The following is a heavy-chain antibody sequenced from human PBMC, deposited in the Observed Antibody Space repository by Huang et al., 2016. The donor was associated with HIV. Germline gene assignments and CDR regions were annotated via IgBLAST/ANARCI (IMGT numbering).Heavy chain of an antibody. D-gene: IGHD1-7*01. J-gene: IGHJ6*02. CDR3: ATKTGAMDI. V-gene: IGHV3-7*01. CDR2: IKQEESEK. Sequence: VESGGRLVQPGGSLRLSCVGSTFSFGAYWMSWVRQTQGKGLEWVANIKQEESEKYYVESVKGRFNISRDNAKKILFLQMDNVRVEDTATYYCATKTGAMDIWGQGTAVTVS. CDR1: TFSFGAYW.